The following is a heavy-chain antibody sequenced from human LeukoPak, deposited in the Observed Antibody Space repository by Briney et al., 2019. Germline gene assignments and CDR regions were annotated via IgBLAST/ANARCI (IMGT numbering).Heavy chain of an antibody. V-gene: IGHV4-59*01. CDR1: GGSISIYY. J-gene: IGHJ6*03. D-gene: IGHD2-2*01. CDR2: IYYSGST. CDR3: ARGGIVVVPASAGYMDV. Sequence: SETLSLTCTVSGGSISIYYWSWIRQPPGKGLEWIGYIYYSGSTNYNPSLKSRVTISVDTSKNQFSLKLSSVTAADTAVYYCARGGIVVVPASAGYMDVWGKGTTVTVSS.